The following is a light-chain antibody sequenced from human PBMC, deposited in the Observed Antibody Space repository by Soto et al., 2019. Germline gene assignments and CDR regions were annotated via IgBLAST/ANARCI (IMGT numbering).Light chain of an antibody. CDR3: QQRYNWLT. V-gene: IGKV3-11*01. Sequence: IVLTQSPATLSLSPGERATLSCRARPTVSTYLSWYQHKPGQAPRLLIYGASNRATGIPARFSGSGSGTVFPLTISSLEPEDSAVYYCQQRYNWLTFGGGTRVEIK. J-gene: IGKJ4*01. CDR2: GAS. CDR1: PTVSTY.